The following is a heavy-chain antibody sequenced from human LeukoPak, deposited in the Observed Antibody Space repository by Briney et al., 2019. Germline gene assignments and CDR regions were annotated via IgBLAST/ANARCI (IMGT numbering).Heavy chain of an antibody. J-gene: IGHJ4*02. CDR3: ARAPWGSGYYYVGLYYFDY. D-gene: IGHD3-22*01. V-gene: IGHV4-38-2*02. Sequence: SETLSLTCTVSGYSISSGYYWSWIRQPPGKGLEWIGYIYYSGSTNYNPSLKSRVTISVDTSKNQISLKLRSVTAADTAVYYCARAPWGSGYYYVGLYYFDYWGQGTLVTVSS. CDR2: IYYSGST. CDR1: GYSISSGYY.